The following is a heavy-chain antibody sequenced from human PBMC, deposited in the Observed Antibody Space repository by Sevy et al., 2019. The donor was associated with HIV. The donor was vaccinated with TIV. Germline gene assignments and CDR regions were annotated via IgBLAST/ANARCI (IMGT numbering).Heavy chain of an antibody. V-gene: IGHV3-33*01. CDR3: ARDQGYCSSTSCSNYYYGMDV. Sequence: GGSLRLSCAASGFTFSSYGMHWVRQAPGKGLEWVAVIWYDGSNKYYADSVKGRFTISRDNSKNTLYLQMNSLRAEDTAGYYCARDQGYCSSTSCSNYYYGMDVWGQGTTVTVSS. J-gene: IGHJ6*02. D-gene: IGHD2-2*01. CDR2: IWYDGSNK. CDR1: GFTFSSYG.